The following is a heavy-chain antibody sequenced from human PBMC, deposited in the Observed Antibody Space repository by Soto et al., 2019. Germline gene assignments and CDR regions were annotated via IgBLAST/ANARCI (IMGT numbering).Heavy chain of an antibody. CDR1: GFIFRRYW. J-gene: IGHJ4*02. Sequence: GGSLRLSCSASGFIFRRYWMAWVRQGPGKGLEWVATIKLDGREKNYLDSVQGRFTISRDDAENSMSLQMTSLRGEDTAVYFCVRHFDGYGRLDYWGLGTPVTVSS. CDR2: IKLDGREK. D-gene: IGHD1-1*01. V-gene: IGHV3-7*01. CDR3: VRHFDGYGRLDY.